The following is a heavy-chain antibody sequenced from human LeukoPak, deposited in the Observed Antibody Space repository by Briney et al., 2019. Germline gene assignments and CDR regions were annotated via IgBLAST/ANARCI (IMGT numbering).Heavy chain of an antibody. CDR2: IYHSGNT. CDR3: ARMGRSMAADY. J-gene: IGHJ4*02. D-gene: IGHD2-2*01. V-gene: IGHV4-38-2*01. Sequence: PSETLSLTCAVSGYTISSRYSWGWIRQPPGKGLEWIGNIYHSGNTYYNQSLRSRVTISADMSKAQFSLKLRSVTAADTAVYYCARMGRSMAADYWGQGTLVTVSS. CDR1: GYTISSRYS.